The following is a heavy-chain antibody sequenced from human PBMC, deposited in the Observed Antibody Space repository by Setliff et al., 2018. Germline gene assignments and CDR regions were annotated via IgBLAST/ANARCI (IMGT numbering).Heavy chain of an antibody. Sequence: VASVKVSCKASGYTFTDYYIYWVRQAPGQGLQWMGRINPISGATDYAQKFQGRVTMTRDTSITTAYMELSSLRSDDTAMYYCARSVHGDYVRLRQSNWLDPWGQGALVTVSS. CDR2: INPISGAT. V-gene: IGHV1-2*06. CDR3: ARSVHGDYVRLRQSNWLDP. D-gene: IGHD4-17*01. CDR1: GYTFTDYY. J-gene: IGHJ5*02.